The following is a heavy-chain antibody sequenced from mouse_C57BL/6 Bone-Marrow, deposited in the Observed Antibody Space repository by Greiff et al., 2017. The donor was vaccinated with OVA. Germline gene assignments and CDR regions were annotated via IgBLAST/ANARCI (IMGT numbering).Heavy chain of an antibody. CDR1: GYTFTSYW. D-gene: IGHD1-1*01. V-gene: IGHV1-52*01. CDR3: ARSKSLYGSLAMDY. J-gene: IGHJ4*01. Sequence: QVQLQQPGAELVRPGSSVKLSCKASGYTFTSYWMHWVKQRPIQGLEWIGNIDPSDSETHYNQKFKDKATLTVDKSSSTAYMQLSSLTSEDSAVYYCARSKSLYGSLAMDYWGQGTSVTVSS. CDR2: IDPSDSET.